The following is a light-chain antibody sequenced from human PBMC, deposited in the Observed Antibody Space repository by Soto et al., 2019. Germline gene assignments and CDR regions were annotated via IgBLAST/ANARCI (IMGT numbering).Light chain of an antibody. J-gene: IGKJ5*01. Sequence: EIVLTQSPGTLSFSPGERATLSCTASQSLSSNFLAWYQQKPGQAPRLLIYGASNRATGIPARFSGSGSGTDFTLTISSLEPEDFAVYYCQQRSNWPPITFGQGTRLEIK. CDR1: QSLSSN. V-gene: IGKV3-11*01. CDR2: GAS. CDR3: QQRSNWPPIT.